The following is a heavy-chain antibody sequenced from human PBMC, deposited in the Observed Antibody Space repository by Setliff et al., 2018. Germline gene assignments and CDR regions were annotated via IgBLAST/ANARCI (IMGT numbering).Heavy chain of an antibody. Sequence: PGGSLRLSCAASGFTFSTYGLNWVRQAPGKGLEWISYLNNDGTTIYYADSVRGRFTISRDNARDSLYLQMNSLRAEDTAVYYCVRDTTSGWMLTNWGQGTLVTVS. CDR2: LNNDGTTI. J-gene: IGHJ4*02. D-gene: IGHD6-25*01. CDR1: GFTFSTYG. CDR3: VRDTTSGWMLTN. V-gene: IGHV3-48*04.